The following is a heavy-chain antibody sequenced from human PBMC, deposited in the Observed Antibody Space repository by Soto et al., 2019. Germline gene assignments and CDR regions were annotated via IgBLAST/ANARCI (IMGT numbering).Heavy chain of an antibody. V-gene: IGHV3-64*01. D-gene: IGHD6-6*01. Sequence: GSLRLSCAACGLTLSGYAMDWVRQATGKGLEYVSGISSNGVGTYYANSVQGRFTISRDNSKNTVYLQMGSLRPEDMAVYYCARRARPDFYYMDVWGKGTTVTVSS. CDR2: ISSNGVGT. J-gene: IGHJ6*03. CDR3: ARRARPDFYYMDV. CDR1: GLTLSGYA.